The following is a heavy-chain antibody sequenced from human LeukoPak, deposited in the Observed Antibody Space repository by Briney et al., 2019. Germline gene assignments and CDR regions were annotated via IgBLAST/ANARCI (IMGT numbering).Heavy chain of an antibody. CDR1: VGSIRSGGYS. Sequence: TLSLTCAVSVGSIRSGGYSWSWIRQPPGKCLEWIGYISHSGSTYYNPSLKSRVTISVDRSKNQFSLKLSSVTAADTAVYYCARGGDSGDYFDYWGQGTLVTVSS. CDR2: ISHSGST. D-gene: IGHD1-26*01. J-gene: IGHJ4*02. CDR3: ARGGDSGDYFDY. V-gene: IGHV4-30-2*01.